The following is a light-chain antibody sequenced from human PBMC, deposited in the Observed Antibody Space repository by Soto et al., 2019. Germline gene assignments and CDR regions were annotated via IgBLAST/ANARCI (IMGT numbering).Light chain of an antibody. Sequence: EVVMAQSPATLSVSPGXRATLSCRASQTINSNLAWYQQKPGQAPRLLIHGATTRATGIPGRFSGSGSGTEFTLTISSLQSEDIAVYYCQQYNYWPPRTFGQGTKVDIK. CDR3: QQYNYWPPRT. J-gene: IGKJ1*01. V-gene: IGKV3-15*01. CDR2: GAT. CDR1: QTINSN.